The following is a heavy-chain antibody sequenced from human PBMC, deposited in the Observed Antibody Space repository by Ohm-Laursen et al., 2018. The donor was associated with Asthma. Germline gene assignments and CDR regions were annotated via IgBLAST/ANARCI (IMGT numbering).Heavy chain of an antibody. CDR1: GFSVSRHF. D-gene: IGHD3-9*01. CDR3: ARGQGSGDISGGDPFDL. CDR2: IYPGGAT. Sequence: GSLRLSCSASGFSVSRHFMNWIRQGPEKGLEWVSDIYPGGATFYADSVKGRFTISRDDSKNTLNLQMSSLRGDDTAVYYCARGQGSGDISGGDPFDLWGQGTTVIVSS. J-gene: IGHJ3*01. V-gene: IGHV3-53*01.